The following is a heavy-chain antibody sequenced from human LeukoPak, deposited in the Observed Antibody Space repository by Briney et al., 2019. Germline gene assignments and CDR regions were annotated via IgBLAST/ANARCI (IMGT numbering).Heavy chain of an antibody. CDR3: AREGGDSSGYYHDY. CDR2: IYYSGTT. Sequence: SETLSLTCTVSGGFISSSSYYWGWIRQPPGKGLEWIGSIYYSGTTYYNPSLKSRVTISIDTSKNQFSLNLSSVTAADTAVYYCAREGGDSSGYYHDYWGQGTLVTVSP. J-gene: IGHJ4*02. D-gene: IGHD3-22*01. CDR1: GGFISSSSYY. V-gene: IGHV4-39*07.